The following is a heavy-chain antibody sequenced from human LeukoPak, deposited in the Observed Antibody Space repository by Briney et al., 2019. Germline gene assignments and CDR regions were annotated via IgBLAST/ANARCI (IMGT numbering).Heavy chain of an antibody. V-gene: IGHV3-21*01. D-gene: IGHD6-19*01. Sequence: GGSLRLSCAASGFTFSSYSMNWVRQAPGKGLEWVSSISSSSSYIYYADSVKGRCTISRDNAKNSLYLQMNSLRAEDTAVYYCARDLVAVAGTVYWGQGTLVTVSS. CDR2: ISSSSSYI. CDR1: GFTFSSYS. CDR3: ARDLVAVAGTVY. J-gene: IGHJ4*02.